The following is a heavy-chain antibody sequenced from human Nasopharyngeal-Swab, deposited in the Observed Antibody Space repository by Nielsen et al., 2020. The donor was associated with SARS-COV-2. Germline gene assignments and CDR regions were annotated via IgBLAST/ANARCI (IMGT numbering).Heavy chain of an antibody. CDR2: IKEAGSEK. CDR3: AGGNSADH. Sequence: GESLKISCKASGFSVTSHGMHWVRHAPGKGLGLVANIKEAGSEKYYVASVKGRFTISRDNAKNSLYLQMNSLRAEDTAVYYCAGGNSADHWGQGTLVTVS. J-gene: IGHJ4*02. V-gene: IGHV3-7*03. D-gene: IGHD4-23*01. CDR1: GFSVTSHG.